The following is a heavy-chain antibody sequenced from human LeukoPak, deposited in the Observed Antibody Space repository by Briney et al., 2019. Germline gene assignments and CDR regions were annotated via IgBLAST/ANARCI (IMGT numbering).Heavy chain of an antibody. J-gene: IGHJ4*02. CDR3: ARGLREWELLGVSNFDY. D-gene: IGHD1-26*01. Sequence: GRSLRLSCAASGFTFSSYAMHLVRQAPGKGLEWVAVISYDGSNKYYADSVKGRFTISRDNSKNTLYLQMNSLRAEDTAVYYCARGLREWELLGVSNFDYWGQGTLVTVSS. CDR1: GFTFSSYA. CDR2: ISYDGSNK. V-gene: IGHV3-30-3*01.